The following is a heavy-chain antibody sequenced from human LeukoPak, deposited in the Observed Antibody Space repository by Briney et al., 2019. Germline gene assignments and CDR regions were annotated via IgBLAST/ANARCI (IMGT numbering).Heavy chain of an antibody. D-gene: IGHD2-2*01. Sequence: ASVKVSCKASGYTFSSHGITWVRQPPGQGLEWVGWISANNGNTNYAHKLQGRVTVTTDTSTSKAYMEPRSLTSADAPVYYLVREGPAGRYYFADWGQGTLVTVPS. V-gene: IGHV1-18*01. J-gene: IGHJ4*02. CDR2: ISANNGNT. CDR3: VREGPAGRYYFAD. CDR1: GYTFSSHG.